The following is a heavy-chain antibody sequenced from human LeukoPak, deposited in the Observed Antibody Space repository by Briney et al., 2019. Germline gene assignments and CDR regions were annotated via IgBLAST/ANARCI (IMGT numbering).Heavy chain of an antibody. CDR3: ASPVDAGVLRFLEWSGPAFDI. D-gene: IGHD3-3*01. CDR2: IDTSGATK. CDR1: GFTSSDYY. Sequence: PGGSLTLSCAASGFTSSDYYMSWIRQAPGKGPECVSYIDTSGATKYYTDSVKGRFTISRDNAKSSLYLQMNSLRAEDTAVYYCASPVDAGVLRFLEWSGPAFDIWGQGTMVTVSS. J-gene: IGHJ3*02. V-gene: IGHV3-11*04.